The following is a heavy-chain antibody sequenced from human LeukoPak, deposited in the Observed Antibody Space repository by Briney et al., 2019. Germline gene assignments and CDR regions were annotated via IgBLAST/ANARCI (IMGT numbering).Heavy chain of an antibody. CDR3: AREPSTEGGFDY. CDR2: IYHSGST. CDR1: GGSISSGGYY. V-gene: IGHV4-30-2*01. Sequence: SETLSLTCTVSGGSISSGGYYWSWIRQPPGKGLEWIGYIYHSGSTYYNPSLKSRVTISVDRSKNQFSLKLSSVTAADTAVYYCAREPSTEGGFDYWGQGTLVTVSS. J-gene: IGHJ4*02. D-gene: IGHD2-21*02.